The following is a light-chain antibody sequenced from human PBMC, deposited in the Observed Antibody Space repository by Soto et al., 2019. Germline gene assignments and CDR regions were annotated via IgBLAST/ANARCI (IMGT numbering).Light chain of an antibody. CDR2: EVS. V-gene: IGLV2-14*01. J-gene: IGLJ1*01. Sequence: QSALTQPASVSGSAGQSIAISCTGTSSDVGGYNYVSWYQQHPGKAPKLLLSEVSKRPSGVSDRFSGSKSGNTASLTISGLQTQDEADYYCSSFTSAYPFVFGTGTKLTVL. CDR3: SSFTSAYPFV. CDR1: SSDVGGYNY.